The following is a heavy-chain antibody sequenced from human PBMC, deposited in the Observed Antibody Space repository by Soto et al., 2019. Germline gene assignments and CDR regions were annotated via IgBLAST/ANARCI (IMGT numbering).Heavy chain of an antibody. CDR2: IWYDGSNK. J-gene: IGHJ6*03. Sequence: PGGSLRLSCAASGFTFSSYGMHWVRQAPGKGLEWVAVIWYDGSNKYYADSVKGRFTISRDNSKNTLYLQMNSLRAEDTAVYYCAREGWVHEYYYYYMDVWGKGTTVTVSS. CDR1: GFTFSSYG. D-gene: IGHD1-1*01. CDR3: AREGWVHEYYYYYMDV. V-gene: IGHV3-33*01.